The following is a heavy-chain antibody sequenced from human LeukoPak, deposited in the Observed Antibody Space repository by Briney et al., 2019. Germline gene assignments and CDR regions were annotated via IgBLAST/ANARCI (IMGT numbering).Heavy chain of an antibody. J-gene: IGHJ4*02. CDR2: ISWDGGST. Sequence: GGSLRLSRTASGFTFDDYAMHWVRQAPGKGLEWVSLISWDGGSTYYADSVKGRFTISRDNSKNSLYLQMNSLRAEDTALYYCAKDSGAARPSYFDYWGQGTLVTVSS. D-gene: IGHD6-6*01. CDR1: GFTFDDYA. V-gene: IGHV3-43D*03. CDR3: AKDSGAARPSYFDY.